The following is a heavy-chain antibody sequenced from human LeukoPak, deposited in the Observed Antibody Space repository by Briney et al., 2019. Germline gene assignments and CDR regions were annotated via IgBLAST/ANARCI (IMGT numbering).Heavy chain of an antibody. D-gene: IGHD3-10*01. CDR3: ARSRITMVRGVIAY. J-gene: IGHJ4*02. V-gene: IGHV3-7*01. CDR1: GFTLSSYG. CDR2: IKQDGSEK. Sequence: PGGSLRLSCAASGFTLSSYGMHWVRQAPGKGLEWVANIKQDGSEKYYVDSVKGRFTISRDNAKNSLYLQMDSLRAEDTAVYYCARSRITMVRGVIAYWGQGTLVTVSS.